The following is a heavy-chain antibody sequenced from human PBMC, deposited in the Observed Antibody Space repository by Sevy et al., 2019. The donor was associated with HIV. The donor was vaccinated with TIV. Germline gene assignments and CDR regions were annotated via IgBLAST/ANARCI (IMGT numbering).Heavy chain of an antibody. CDR2: IIPILGTV. J-gene: IGHJ4*02. CDR3: ARGGGNGWYYFDY. Sequence: ASVKVSCKASGGTFSRYGISWVRQAPGQGLEWMGGIIPILGTVNYAQKFQGRVTITADESTKTADMELSSLRSEDTAVYYCARGGGNGWYYFDYWGQETLVTVSS. D-gene: IGHD6-19*01. CDR1: GGTFSRYG. V-gene: IGHV1-69*13.